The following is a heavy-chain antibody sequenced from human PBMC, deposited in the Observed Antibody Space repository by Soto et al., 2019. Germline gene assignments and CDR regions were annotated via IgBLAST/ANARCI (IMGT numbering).Heavy chain of an antibody. Sequence: HLRLQESGSGLMKPSQTLFLTCAVAGGSISSGGYSWNWIRQAPGNVLEWIGNISSRGGSYYTPSLRGPVPLSWDTSANRFPPTLTSVAAAETAVQYVARSELVALPTIGGRFDPWGRAALVIVSS. CDR1: GGSISSGGYS. CDR2: ISSRGGS. J-gene: IGHJ5*02. D-gene: IGHD6-6*01. V-gene: IGHV4-30-2*01. CDR3: ARSELVALPTIGGRFDP.